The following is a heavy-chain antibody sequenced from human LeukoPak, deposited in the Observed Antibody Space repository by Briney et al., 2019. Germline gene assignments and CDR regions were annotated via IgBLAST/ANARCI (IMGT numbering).Heavy chain of an antibody. J-gene: IGHJ4*02. CDR3: CGSGWFAGPFGY. D-gene: IGHD6-19*01. Sequence: SETLSLTCTVSGGSISSYYWSWIRQPAGKGLEWIGRIYTSGSTNYNPSLKSRVAMSVDTSKNQFSLKLSSVTAADTAVYYCCGSGWFAGPFGYWGQGALVTVSS. CDR2: IYTSGST. V-gene: IGHV4-4*07. CDR1: GGSISSYY.